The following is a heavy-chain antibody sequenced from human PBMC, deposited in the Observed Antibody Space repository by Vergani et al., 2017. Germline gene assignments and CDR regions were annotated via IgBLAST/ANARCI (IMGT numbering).Heavy chain of an antibody. J-gene: IGHJ5*02. V-gene: IGHV4-34*01. CDR3: ARGRPYYDFWSGYYRLNWFDP. CDR1: GGSFSGYY. Sequence: QVQLQQWGAGLLKPSETLSLTCAVYGGSFSGYYWSWIRQPPGKGLEWIGEINHSGSTNYNPSLKSRVTISVDTSKNQFSLKLSSVTAADTAVYYCARGRPYYDFWSGYYRLNWFDPWGQGTLVTVSS. CDR2: INHSGST. D-gene: IGHD3-3*01.